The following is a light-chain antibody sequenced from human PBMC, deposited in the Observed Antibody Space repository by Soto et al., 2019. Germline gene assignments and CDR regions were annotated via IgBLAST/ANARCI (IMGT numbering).Light chain of an antibody. V-gene: IGLV1-44*01. CDR3: AAWDGSLNNVL. CDR2: GDN. Sequence: QSVLTQPPSASGTPGQRVTISCSGSASSIGTNTVNWYRQLPGTAPKLLIYGDNQRPSVVPDRFSGSKSGTSASLAISGLQSEDEAEYYCAAWDGSLNNVLFGGGTKVTVL. J-gene: IGLJ2*01. CDR1: ASSIGTNT.